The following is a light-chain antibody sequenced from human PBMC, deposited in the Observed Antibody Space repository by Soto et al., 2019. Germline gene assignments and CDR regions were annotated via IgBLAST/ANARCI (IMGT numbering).Light chain of an antibody. CDR1: SSDVGSYNL. J-gene: IGLJ2*01. CDR2: EGS. V-gene: IGLV2-23*01. Sequence: QYALTQPASVSGSPGQSITISCTGTSSDVGSYNLVSWYQQHPGKAPKLMIYEGSKRPSGVSNRFSGSKSGNTASLTISGLQAEDEADYHCCSYAGSSTYVVFGGGTKLTVL. CDR3: CSYAGSSTYVV.